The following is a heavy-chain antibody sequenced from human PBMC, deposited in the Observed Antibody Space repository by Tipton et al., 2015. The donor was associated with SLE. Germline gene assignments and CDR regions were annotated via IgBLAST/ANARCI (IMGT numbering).Heavy chain of an antibody. V-gene: IGHV4-59*11. CDR2: IHYSGTT. CDR1: GGSTITHY. Sequence: TLSLTCTVSGGSTITHYWSWIRQPPGKGLEWIGYIHYSGTTYYNPSLKSRVTISVDTSKNQFSLRVHSVTAADTAVYYCTRHAHTRGRFDIWGQGTMVTVSS. CDR3: TRHAHTRGRFDI. J-gene: IGHJ3*02.